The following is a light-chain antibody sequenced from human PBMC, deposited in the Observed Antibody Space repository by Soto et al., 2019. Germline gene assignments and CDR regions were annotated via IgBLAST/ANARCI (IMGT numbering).Light chain of an antibody. CDR2: LEGSGSY. J-gene: IGLJ3*02. Sequence: QLVLTQSSSASASLGSSVKLTCTLSSGHSSYIIAWHQQQPGKAPRYLMKLEGSGSYNKGSGVPDRFSGSSSGADRYLTISNLHFEDEADYYCETWDTNTWVFGGGTKVTVL. V-gene: IGLV4-60*02. CDR1: SGHSSYI. CDR3: ETWDTNTWV.